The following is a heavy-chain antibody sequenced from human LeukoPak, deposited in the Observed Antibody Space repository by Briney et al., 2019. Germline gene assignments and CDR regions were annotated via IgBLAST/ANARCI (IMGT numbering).Heavy chain of an antibody. D-gene: IGHD5-18*01. Sequence: AAVKVSCKASGYTVTSHYLHWERQAPGQGLEWMGWLNPNSGGTNYAQKFQGRVTMTRDTSINTAYMELNSLTSDDTAMYYCAKDAYSGFSSSYNMDSWGQGTLVTVSS. CDR1: GYTVTSHY. CDR2: LNPNSGGT. V-gene: IGHV1-2*02. J-gene: IGHJ4*02. CDR3: AKDAYSGFSSSYNMDS.